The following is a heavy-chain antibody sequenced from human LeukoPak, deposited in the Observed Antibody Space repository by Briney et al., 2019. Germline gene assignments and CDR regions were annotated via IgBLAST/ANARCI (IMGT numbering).Heavy chain of an antibody. CDR3: ARGGYASGSYSAHFDN. V-gene: IGHV3-53*01. CDR2: IYGGGST. J-gene: IGHJ4*02. D-gene: IGHD3-10*01. CDR1: GFTVSSNY. Sequence: PGRSLRLSCAASGFTVSSNYKTWVRQAPGKGLEWVSVIYGGGSTYYADSVKGRFTISRDNSKNTLYLQMNSLRAEDTAVYYCARGGYASGSYSAHFDNWGQGTLVTVSS.